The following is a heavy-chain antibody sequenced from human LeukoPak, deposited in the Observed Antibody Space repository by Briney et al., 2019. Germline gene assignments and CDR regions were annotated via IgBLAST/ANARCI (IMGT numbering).Heavy chain of an antibody. Sequence: SETLSLTCTVSGVSISNYYWSWIRQPPGKGLEWIGYIYYSGSTNYNPSLKSRVTTSIDTSKNQLSLKLSSVTAADTAVYYCARGRTTANRPGQLYYFDYWGQGTLVTVSS. CDR3: ARGRTTANRPGQLYYFDY. CDR1: GVSISNYY. CDR2: IYYSGST. J-gene: IGHJ4*02. V-gene: IGHV4-59*01. D-gene: IGHD5-18*01.